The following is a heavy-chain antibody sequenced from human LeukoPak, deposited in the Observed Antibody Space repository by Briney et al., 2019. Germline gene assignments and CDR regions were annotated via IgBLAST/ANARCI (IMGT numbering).Heavy chain of an antibody. D-gene: IGHD3-9*01. Sequence: GRSLRLSCAASGFTFSSYGMHWVRQAPGKGLEWVAVIWYDGSNKYYADSVKGRFTISRDNSKNTLYLQMNSLRAEDTAVYYCAKGDDILTGDFDYWGQGTLVTVSS. V-gene: IGHV3-33*06. CDR1: GFTFSSYG. J-gene: IGHJ4*02. CDR3: AKGDDILTGDFDY. CDR2: IWYDGSNK.